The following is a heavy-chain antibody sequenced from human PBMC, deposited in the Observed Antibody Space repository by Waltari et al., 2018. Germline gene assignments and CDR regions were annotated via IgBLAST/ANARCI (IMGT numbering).Heavy chain of an antibody. D-gene: IGHD3-16*02. J-gene: IGHJ4*02. Sequence: VQLVQSGAEVKKPGAPVKVSCKASGYSFTNYGITWVRQAPGQGLEWMGWVNPYNANTNYAQKFQGRVTMTTETSTSTAYMELRSLRSDDTAVYYCARGSDYDYIWGSYRFDYWGQGTLVTVSS. CDR3: ARGSDYDYIWGSYRFDY. CDR2: VNPYNANT. CDR1: GYSFTNYG. V-gene: IGHV1-18*01.